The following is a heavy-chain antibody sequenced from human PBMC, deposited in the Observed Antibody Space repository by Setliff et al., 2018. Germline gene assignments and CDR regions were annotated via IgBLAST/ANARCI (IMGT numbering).Heavy chain of an antibody. Sequence: SETLSLTCAVYGGSFSGYYWSWIRQPPGKGLEWIGEINHSGSTNYNPSLKSRVTISVDTSKNQFSLKLSSVTAADTAVYSCARVSQLVVLSLYYYYGMDVWGQGNTGTVSS. CDR3: ARVSQLVVLSLYYYYGMDV. D-gene: IGHD6-6*01. CDR1: GGSFSGYY. CDR2: INHSGST. J-gene: IGHJ6*02. V-gene: IGHV4-34*01.